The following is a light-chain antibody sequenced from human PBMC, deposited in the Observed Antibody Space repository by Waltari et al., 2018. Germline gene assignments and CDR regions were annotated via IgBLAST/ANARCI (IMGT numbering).Light chain of an antibody. V-gene: IGLV2-23*02. CDR2: DVN. J-gene: IGLJ3*02. Sequence: ALPRPAPFPGSPGRRITTPGTGPKSDVGPTNYVSWYQQHPGKAPKVMIDDVNKRPSGASNRFSGSKSGNTASLTISGLQAEDEAVYYCCSYAGSSTWVFGGGTKLTVL. CDR1: KSDVGPTNY. CDR3: CSYAGSSTWV.